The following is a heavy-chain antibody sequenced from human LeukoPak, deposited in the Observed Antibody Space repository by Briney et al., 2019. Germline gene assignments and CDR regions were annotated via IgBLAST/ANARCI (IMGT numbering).Heavy chain of an antibody. CDR2: IYTSGST. D-gene: IGHD5-18*01. V-gene: IGHV4-4*07. Sequence: SETLSLTCTVSGGSISRYYWSWIRQPAGKGLEWIGRIYTSGSTNYNPSLKSRVTMSVNTSKNQFSLKLSSVTAADTAVYYCARAATQRGYSYGPLVWGQGTLVTVSS. J-gene: IGHJ4*02. CDR1: GGSISRYY. CDR3: ARAATQRGYSYGPLV.